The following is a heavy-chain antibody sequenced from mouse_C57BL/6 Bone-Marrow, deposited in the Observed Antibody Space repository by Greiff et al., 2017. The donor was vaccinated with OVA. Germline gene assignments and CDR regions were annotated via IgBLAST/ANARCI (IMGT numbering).Heavy chain of an antibody. D-gene: IGHD1-1*01. CDR2: ISNGGGST. CDR1: GFTFSDYY. CDR3: AATVVSYYAMDY. J-gene: IGHJ4*01. Sequence: EVQLVESGGGLVQPGGSLKLSCAASGFTFSDYYMYWVRQTPEKRLEWVAYISNGGGSTYYPDTVKGRFTISRDNAKNTLYLQMSRLKSEDTAMYYCAATVVSYYAMDYWGQGTSVTVSS. V-gene: IGHV5-12*01.